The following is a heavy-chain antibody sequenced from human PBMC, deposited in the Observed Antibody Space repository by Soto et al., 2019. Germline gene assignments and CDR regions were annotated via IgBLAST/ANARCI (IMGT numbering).Heavy chain of an antibody. CDR3: TGVDAGGYYYYGMDV. D-gene: IGHD2-2*01. CDR1: GFTFSNAW. V-gene: IGHV3-15*07. J-gene: IGHJ6*02. Sequence: GGSLRLFCAASGFTFSNAWMNWVRQAPGKGLEWVGRIKSKTDGGTTDYAAPVKGRFTISRDDSKNTLYLQMNSPKTEDTAVYYCTGVDAGGYYYYGMDVWGQGTTVTVSS. CDR2: IKSKTDGGTT.